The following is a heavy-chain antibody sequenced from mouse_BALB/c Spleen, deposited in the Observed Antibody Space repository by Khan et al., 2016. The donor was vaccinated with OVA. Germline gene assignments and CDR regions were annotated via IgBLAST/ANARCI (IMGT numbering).Heavy chain of an antibody. D-gene: IGHD1-1*01. CDR3: ARENYYGRTCEAMDY. J-gene: IGHJ4*01. Sequence: DLVKPGASVKLSCKASGYTFTSYWINWIKQRPGQGLEWIGRIGPGSGSTYYNEVFKGKATLTVDTSSSTAYIQLSSLSSEDSAVYFCARENYYGRTCEAMDYWGQGTSVTVSS. V-gene: IGHV1S41*01. CDR1: GYTFTSYW. CDR2: IGPGSGST.